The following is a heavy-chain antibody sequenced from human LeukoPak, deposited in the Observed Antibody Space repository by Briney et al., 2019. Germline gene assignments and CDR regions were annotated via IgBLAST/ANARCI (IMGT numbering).Heavy chain of an antibody. CDR1: GGSFSGYY. CDR3: ARDGRFPPEPLPRYFDY. V-gene: IGHV4-34*01. CDR2: INHSGST. D-gene: IGHD1-14*01. J-gene: IGHJ4*02. Sequence: SETLSLTCAVYGGSFSGYYWSWIRQPPGKGLEWIGEINHSGSTNYNPSLKSRVTISVDTSKNQFSLKLSSVTAAGTAVYYCARDGRFPPEPLPRYFDYWGQGALVTVSS.